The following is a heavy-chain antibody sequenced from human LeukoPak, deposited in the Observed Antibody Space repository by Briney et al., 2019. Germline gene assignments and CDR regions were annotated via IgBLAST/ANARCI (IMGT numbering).Heavy chain of an antibody. CDR3: ARDGAVLTGYYDY. D-gene: IGHD3-9*01. J-gene: IGHJ4*02. Sequence: GGSLRLSCTASGFTVSSNYLSWVRQAPGKGLEWVSTIYSGGSTYYADSVTGRFTISRDNSKNTLYLQMNSLRAEDTAVYYCARDGAVLTGYYDYWGQGTLVTVSS. CDR2: IYSGGST. V-gene: IGHV3-66*01. CDR1: GFTVSSNY.